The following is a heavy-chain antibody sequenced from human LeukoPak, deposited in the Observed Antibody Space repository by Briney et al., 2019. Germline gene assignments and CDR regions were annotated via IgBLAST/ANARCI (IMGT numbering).Heavy chain of an antibody. J-gene: IGHJ5*02. CDR3: ARGFRYNSGSFNWFDP. V-gene: IGHV4-34*01. D-gene: IGHD3-10*01. Sequence: PSETLSLTCAVYGGSFSGYYWTWIRQPPGKGLEWIGEINHSGSTNYNPSLKSRVTISIDTSKNQFFLKLSSVTAADTAVYYCARGFRYNSGSFNWFDPWGQGTLVTVSS. CDR1: GGSFSGYY. CDR2: INHSGST.